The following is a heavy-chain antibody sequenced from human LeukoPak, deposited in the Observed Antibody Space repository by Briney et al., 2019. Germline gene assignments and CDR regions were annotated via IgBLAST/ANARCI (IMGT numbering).Heavy chain of an antibody. CDR3: ANSQTTSGRYGNAFDI. Sequence: PGGSLRLSCVTSGFVFTSYWMSWVRQAPGKGLEWVGNIKQDGGEKYHVDSVKGRFTISRANARNSLDLQMTNLRAADTAVYYCANSQTTSGRYGNAFDIWGEGTPVTVSS. CDR1: GFVFTSYW. CDR2: IKQDGGEK. V-gene: IGHV3-7*01. D-gene: IGHD6-19*01. J-gene: IGHJ3*02.